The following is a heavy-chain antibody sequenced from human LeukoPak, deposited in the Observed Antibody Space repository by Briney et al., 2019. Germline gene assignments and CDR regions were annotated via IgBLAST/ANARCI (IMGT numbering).Heavy chain of an antibody. V-gene: IGHV1-18*01. D-gene: IGHD3-22*01. CDR3: AREALKPPYYYDSSGYYRYFDY. CDR2: ISAYNGNT. CDR1: GYTFTSYG. J-gene: IGHJ4*02. Sequence: GASVKVSCKASGYTFTSYGISWVRQAPGQGLEWMGWISAYNGNTNYAQKLQGRVTMTTDTSTSTAYMELRSLRSDDTAVYYCAREALKPPYYYDSSGYYRYFDYWGQGTLVTVSS.